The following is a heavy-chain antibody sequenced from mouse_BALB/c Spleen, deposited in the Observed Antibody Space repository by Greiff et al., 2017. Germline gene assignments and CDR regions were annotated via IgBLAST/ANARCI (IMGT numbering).Heavy chain of an antibody. CDR1: GYAFTSYN. J-gene: IGHJ4*01. CDR3: ARLAHYYGSSNYAMDY. Sequence: VQLQQSGPELVKPGASVKVSCKASGYAFTSYNMYWVKQSHGKSLEWIGYIDPYNGGTSYNQKFKGKATLTVDKSSSTAYMHLNSLTSEDSAVYYCARLAHYYGSSNYAMDYWGQGTSVTVSS. D-gene: IGHD1-1*01. CDR2: IDPYNGGT. V-gene: IGHV1S135*01.